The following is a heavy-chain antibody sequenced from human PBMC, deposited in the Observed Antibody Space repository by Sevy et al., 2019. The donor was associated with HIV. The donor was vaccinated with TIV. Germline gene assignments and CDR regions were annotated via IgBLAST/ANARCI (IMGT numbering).Heavy chain of an antibody. CDR3: ASDPLWFGESYYYGMDV. Sequence: SETLSLTCTVSGGSISSYYLSWIRQPTGKGLEWIGRIYTSGSTNYNPSLKSRVTMSVDTSKNQFSLKLSSVTAADTAVYYCASDPLWFGESYYYGMDVWGQGTTVPVSS. J-gene: IGHJ6*02. CDR1: GGSISSYY. CDR2: IYTSGST. V-gene: IGHV4-4*07. D-gene: IGHD3-10*01.